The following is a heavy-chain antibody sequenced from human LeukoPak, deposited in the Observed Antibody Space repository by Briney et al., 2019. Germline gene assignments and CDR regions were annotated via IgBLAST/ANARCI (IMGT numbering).Heavy chain of an antibody. CDR2: TIPILGIA. CDR1: GGTFSSYA. CDR3: ASLLAYCGGDCSENDY. J-gene: IGHJ4*02. Sequence: SVKVSCKASGGTFSSYAISWVRQAPGQGLEWMGRTIPILGIANYAQKFQGRVTITADKSTSTAYMELSSLRSEDTAVYYCASLLAYCGGDCSENDYWGQGTLVTVSS. D-gene: IGHD2-21*02. V-gene: IGHV1-69*04.